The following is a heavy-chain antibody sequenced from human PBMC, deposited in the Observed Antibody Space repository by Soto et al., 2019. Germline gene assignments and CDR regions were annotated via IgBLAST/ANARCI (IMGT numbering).Heavy chain of an antibody. J-gene: IGHJ6*02. CDR1: GYTFTGYY. Sequence: ASVKVSCKASGYTFTGYYMHWVRQAPGQGLEWMGWINPNSGGTNYAKKFQGRVTMTRDTSISTAYMELSRLRSDDTAVYYCARDLVLRFLEWLPTGYYYGMDVWGQGTTVTVSS. V-gene: IGHV1-2*02. D-gene: IGHD3-3*01. CDR2: INPNSGGT. CDR3: ARDLVLRFLEWLPTGYYYGMDV.